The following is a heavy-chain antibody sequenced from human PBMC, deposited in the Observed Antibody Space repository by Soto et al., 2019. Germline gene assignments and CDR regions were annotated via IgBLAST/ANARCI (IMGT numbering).Heavy chain of an antibody. CDR1: GFTFSRYP. J-gene: IGHJ4*02. Sequence: QVQLVESGGGVVQPGRSLRLSCAASGFTFSRYPMYWVRQAPGKGLEWVAVITYDGNNKYYADSVKGRFTISRDNAKNTLSLQMNNLRPVDTAVYYCAKGVGSYYFDYWGQGTLVTVSS. CDR2: ITYDGNNK. D-gene: IGHD1-26*01. V-gene: IGHV3-30-3*01. CDR3: AKGVGSYYFDY.